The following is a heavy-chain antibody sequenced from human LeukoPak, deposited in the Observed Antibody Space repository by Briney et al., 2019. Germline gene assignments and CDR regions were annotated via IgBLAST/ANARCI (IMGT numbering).Heavy chain of an antibody. D-gene: IGHD3-10*01. CDR2: IRYDGSNK. J-gene: IGHJ4*02. V-gene: IGHV3-30*02. Sequence: GGSLRLSCAASGFTFSSYGMHWVRQAPGKGLEWVAFIRYDGSNKYYADSVKGRFTISRDNSKNTLYLQMNSPRAEDTAVYYCARDSRRDYYYYASGSYFDWGQGTLVTVSS. CDR1: GFTFSSYG. CDR3: ARDSRRDYYYYASGSYFD.